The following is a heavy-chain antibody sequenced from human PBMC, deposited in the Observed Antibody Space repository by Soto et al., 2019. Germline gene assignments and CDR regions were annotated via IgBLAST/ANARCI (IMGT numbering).Heavy chain of an antibody. V-gene: IGHV4-59*01. Sequence: SETLSLTCTVSGGSISSYYWSWIRQPPGKGLEWIGYIYYSGSTTYQPSLKSRVTISVDRSQNQFSLELTSVTAADTAVYFCARDLRGAGTSGYYGMDVWGQGTTVTVSS. CDR3: ARDLRGAGTSGYYGMDV. J-gene: IGHJ6*02. CDR1: GGSISSYY. CDR2: IYYSGST. D-gene: IGHD6-19*01.